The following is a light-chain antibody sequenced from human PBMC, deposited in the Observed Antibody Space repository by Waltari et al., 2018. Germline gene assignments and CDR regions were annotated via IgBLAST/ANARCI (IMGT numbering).Light chain of an antibody. Sequence: DIVMTQSPDSLAVSLGERATINCKSSQSLFHSPNRKDYLAWYQQKPGQPPKLRLSWASTRESGVPDRFSGSGSGTDFTLTISTLQAEDVAIYYCQQYYSIPYTFGQGTKLEIK. V-gene: IGKV4-1*01. CDR2: WAS. CDR3: QQYYSIPYT. J-gene: IGKJ2*01. CDR1: QSLFHSPNRKDY.